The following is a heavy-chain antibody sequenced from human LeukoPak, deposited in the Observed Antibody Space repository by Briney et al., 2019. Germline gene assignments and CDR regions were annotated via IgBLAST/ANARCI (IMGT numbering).Heavy chain of an antibody. D-gene: IGHD4-17*01. J-gene: IGHJ4*02. V-gene: IGHV3-13*01. CDR1: GFTLSSYD. CDR2: IGTAGDT. Sequence: GGSLRLSCVASGFTLSSYDMHWVRPATGKSLEWVTAIGTAGDTYYPGSVKGRLTISRENAKNSLYLQMNSLRAGDTAVYYCARGPRDGDYPFFDYWGQGTLVTVSS. CDR3: ARGPRDGDYPFFDY.